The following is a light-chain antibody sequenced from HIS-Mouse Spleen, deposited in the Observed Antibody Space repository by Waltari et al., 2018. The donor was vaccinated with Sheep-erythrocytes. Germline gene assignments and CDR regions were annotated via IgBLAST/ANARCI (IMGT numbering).Light chain of an antibody. CDR1: SSDVGGYNY. CDR2: DVT. Sequence: QSALTQPASVSGSPGQSITISCTGTSSDVGGYNYVSWYQQHPGKAPKLMIYDVTNRPSGVSNRFSGSKSGNTASLTISGLQAEDGADYYCSSFTSSLSGVVFGGGTKLTVL. V-gene: IGLV2-14*03. CDR3: SSFTSSLSGVV. J-gene: IGLJ2*01.